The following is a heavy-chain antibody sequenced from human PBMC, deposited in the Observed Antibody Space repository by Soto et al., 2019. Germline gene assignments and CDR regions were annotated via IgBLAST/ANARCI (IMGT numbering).Heavy chain of an antibody. CDR3: ARVSGPSAIRYFGY. D-gene: IGHD2-2*02. J-gene: IGHJ4*02. CDR1: GYSFTNYW. V-gene: IGHV5-51*01. CDR2: IYPGDSDI. Sequence: GESLKISCKGSGYSFTNYWIGWVRQMPGKGLEWMGLIYPGDSDIRNSPSFQGQVTISADKSISTAYLQWSSLKASDTAMYYCARVSGPSAIRYFGYWGQGTLVTVSS.